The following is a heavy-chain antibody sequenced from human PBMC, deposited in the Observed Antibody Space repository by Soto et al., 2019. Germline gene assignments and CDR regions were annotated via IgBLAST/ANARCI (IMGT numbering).Heavy chain of an antibody. CDR3: ARDSPIVWVAGTGPDY. CDR2: ISAYNGNT. Sequence: QVQLVQSGAEVKKPGASVKVSCKASGYTFTSYGISWVRQAPGQGLEWMGWISAYNGNTNYAQKLQGRVTMTTETSTSTAYMELRSLRSDDTAVYYCARDSPIVWVAGTGPDYWGQGTLVTVSS. CDR1: GYTFTSYG. V-gene: IGHV1-18*01. J-gene: IGHJ4*02. D-gene: IGHD6-19*01.